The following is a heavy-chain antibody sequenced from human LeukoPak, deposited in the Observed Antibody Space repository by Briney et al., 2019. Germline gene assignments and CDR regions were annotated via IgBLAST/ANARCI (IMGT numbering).Heavy chain of an antibody. Sequence: GASVTVSCTASGYTFTSYDINWVRQATGQGLEWMGWMNPNSGNTGYAQRFQGRVTMTRNTSISTAYMELSSLRSEDTAVYYCARTGAIRTRIWFDPWGQGTLVTVSS. CDR3: ARTGAIRTRIWFDP. CDR2: MNPNSGNT. V-gene: IGHV1-8*01. D-gene: IGHD2-2*02. CDR1: GYTFTSYD. J-gene: IGHJ5*02.